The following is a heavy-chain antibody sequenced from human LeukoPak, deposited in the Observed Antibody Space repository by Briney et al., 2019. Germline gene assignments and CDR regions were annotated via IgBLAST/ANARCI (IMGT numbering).Heavy chain of an antibody. V-gene: IGHV3-66*01. J-gene: IGHJ4*02. D-gene: IGHD3-22*01. CDR3: ARDYPYYYDSSGYYSFDY. CDR2: IYSGGST. Sequence: RGSLRLSCAASGFTVSTNYMRWVRHAPGEGLEWGSAIYSGGSTYYADSDKGRFTISRDNSKNTLYLQMNSLRAEDTAVYYCARDYPYYYDSSGYYSFDYWGQGTLVTISS. CDR1: GFTVSTNY.